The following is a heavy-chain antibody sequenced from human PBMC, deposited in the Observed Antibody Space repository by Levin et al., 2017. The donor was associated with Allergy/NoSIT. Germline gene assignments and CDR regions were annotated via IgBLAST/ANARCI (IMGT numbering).Heavy chain of an antibody. CDR3: ASPKSRGTYSFDL. CDR1: GFTFSSYD. CDR2: ISASGSTT. V-gene: IGHV3-48*03. J-gene: IGHJ2*01. Sequence: GESLKISCAASGFTFSSYDMNWFRQAPGKGLDWVSYISASGSTTYYADSVKGRFTISRDNVYNSLYLLMNSLRVEDTAIYYCASPKSRGTYSFDLWGRGTLVTVSS. D-gene: IGHD1-26*01.